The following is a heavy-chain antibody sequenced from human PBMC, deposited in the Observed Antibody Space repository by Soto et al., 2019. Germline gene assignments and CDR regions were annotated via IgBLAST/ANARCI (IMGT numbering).Heavy chain of an antibody. Sequence: GESLKISCAASGFTFSSYAMSWVRQAPGKGLEWVSAISGSGGSTYYADSVKGRFTISRDNSKNTLYLQMNSLRAEDTAVYYCAKLDYYDSSGYYFDYWGQGTLVTVSS. V-gene: IGHV3-23*01. D-gene: IGHD3-22*01. CDR2: ISGSGGST. CDR3: AKLDYYDSSGYYFDY. CDR1: GFTFSSYA. J-gene: IGHJ4*02.